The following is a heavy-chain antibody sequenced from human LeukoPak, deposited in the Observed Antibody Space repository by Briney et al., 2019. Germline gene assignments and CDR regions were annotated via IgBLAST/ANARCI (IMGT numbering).Heavy chain of an antibody. CDR2: INGSGGST. J-gene: IGHJ4*02. CDR3: ANGHDSSDYYYVG. Sequence: GGSLRLSSAASGFTCSSYAISWVRHAPGGGLGWGSAINGSGGSTYSARSVRGTFTISRDNSKNTLFLQMNSLRAEDTALDYCANGHDSSDYYYVGWGQGTLVTVSS. D-gene: IGHD3-22*01. CDR1: GFTCSSYA. V-gene: IGHV3-23*01.